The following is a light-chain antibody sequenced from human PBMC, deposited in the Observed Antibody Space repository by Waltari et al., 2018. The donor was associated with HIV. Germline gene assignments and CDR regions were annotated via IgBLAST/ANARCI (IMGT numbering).Light chain of an antibody. CDR2: KDS. V-gene: IGLV3-25*03. CDR1: ALPNQY. CDR3: QSTDSSGTYVV. Sequence: SYELTQPPSLSVSPGRPASITCSGDALPNQYAYWYQQKAGQAPVLIIYKDSERPSGIPERFSGSSSGTTVTLTISGVQAEDEADYYCQSTDSSGTYVVFGGGTKVTVV. J-gene: IGLJ2*01.